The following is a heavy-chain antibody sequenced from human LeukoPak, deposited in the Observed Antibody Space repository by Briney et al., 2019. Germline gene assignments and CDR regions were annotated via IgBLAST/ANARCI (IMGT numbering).Heavy chain of an antibody. Sequence: GGSLRLSCAASGFTFSSYAMHWVRQAPGKGLEWVAVISYDGSNKYYADSVKGRFTISRDNSKNTLYPQMNSLRAEDTAVYYCARVGVGKMGAFDIWGQGTMVTVSS. V-gene: IGHV3-30-3*01. CDR3: ARVGVGKMGAFDI. CDR2: ISYDGSNK. J-gene: IGHJ3*02. CDR1: GFTFSSYA. D-gene: IGHD2-15*01.